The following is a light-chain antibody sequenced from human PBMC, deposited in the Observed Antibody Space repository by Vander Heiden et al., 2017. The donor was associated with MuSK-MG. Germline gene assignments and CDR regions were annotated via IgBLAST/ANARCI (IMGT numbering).Light chain of an antibody. CDR3: QQYDSTRWT. CDR2: WAS. J-gene: IGKJ1*01. Sequence: DIVMTQSPDSLAVSLGARATIHGKSSQSVLYSSNNKNYLAWYQRKPGQPPKLLIYWASTRESGVPDRFSGSGSGTDFTLTISSLQAADVAVYYCQQYDSTRWTFGPGTKVEIK. CDR1: QSVLYSSNNKNY. V-gene: IGKV4-1*01.